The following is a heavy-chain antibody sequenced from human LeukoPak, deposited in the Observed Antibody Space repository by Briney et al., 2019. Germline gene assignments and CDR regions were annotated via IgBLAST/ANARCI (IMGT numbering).Heavy chain of an antibody. D-gene: IGHD6-6*01. CDR1: GFTFSTYS. Sequence: RAGGSLRLSCAASGFTFSTYSMNRVRQAPGKGLEWVSYISSSTTNMYYADSVKGRFTISRDNAKNSLYLQMNSLRAEDTAVYYCAREYSSSSGRSFDYWGQGTLVTVSS. CDR3: AREYSSSSGRSFDY. CDR2: ISSSTTNM. V-gene: IGHV3-48*01. J-gene: IGHJ4*02.